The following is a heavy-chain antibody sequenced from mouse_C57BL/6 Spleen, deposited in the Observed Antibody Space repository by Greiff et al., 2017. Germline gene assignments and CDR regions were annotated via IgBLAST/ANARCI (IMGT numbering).Heavy chain of an antibody. CDR2: INPSSGYT. CDR1: GYTFTSYT. J-gene: IGHJ2*01. D-gene: IGHD1-1*01. Sequence: QVQLKQSGAELARPGASVKMSCKASGYTFTSYTMHWVKQRPGQGLEWIGYINPSSGYTKYNQKFKDKATLTADKSSSTAYMQLSSLTSEASAVYYCSRDYDFDYWGQGTTLTVSS. CDR3: SRDYDFDY. V-gene: IGHV1-4*01.